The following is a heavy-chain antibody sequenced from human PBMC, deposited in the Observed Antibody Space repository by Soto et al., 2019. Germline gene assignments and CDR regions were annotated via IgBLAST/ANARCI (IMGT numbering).Heavy chain of an antibody. CDR3: ARHSGSYYYYYYMDV. Sequence: SETLSLTCTVSGGSISSSSYYWGWIRQPPGKGLEWIGRIYYRGSTYYNPTLKRRVTISVDTSKNQFSLKLSSVTAADTAVYYCARHSGSYYYYYYMDVWGKGTTVTVSS. V-gene: IGHV4-39*01. CDR1: GGSISSSSYY. CDR2: IYYRGST. J-gene: IGHJ6*03. D-gene: IGHD1-26*01.